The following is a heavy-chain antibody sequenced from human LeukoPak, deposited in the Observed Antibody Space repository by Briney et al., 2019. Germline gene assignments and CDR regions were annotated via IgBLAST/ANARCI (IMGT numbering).Heavy chain of an antibody. CDR1: GDSISGSNYH. CDR3: AREPDA. Sequence: EPSETLSLTCTVSGDSISGSNYHWGWIRQPPGMGLEWLGNVHRSGRAYYNESLRGRTTISVDTSKNQFSLRLASMTTADTAVYYCAREPDAWGQGILVTVSS. CDR2: VHRSGRA. J-gene: IGHJ5*02. V-gene: IGHV4-39*07.